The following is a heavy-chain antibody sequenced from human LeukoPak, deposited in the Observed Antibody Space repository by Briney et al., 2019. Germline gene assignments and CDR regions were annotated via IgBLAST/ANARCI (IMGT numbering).Heavy chain of an antibody. CDR2: INPNSGGT. CDR3: ARAIAAAGTSGFDY. Sequence: ASVKVSCKASGYTFTGYYMHWVRQAPGQRLEWMGWINPNSGGTNYAQKFQGRVTMTRDTSISTAYMELSRLRSDDTAVYYCARAIAAAGTSGFDYWGQGTLVTVSS. D-gene: IGHD6-13*01. CDR1: GYTFTGYY. V-gene: IGHV1-2*02. J-gene: IGHJ4*02.